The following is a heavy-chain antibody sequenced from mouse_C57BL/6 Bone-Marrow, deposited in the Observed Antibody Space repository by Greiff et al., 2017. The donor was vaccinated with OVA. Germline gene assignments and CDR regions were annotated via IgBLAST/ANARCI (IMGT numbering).Heavy chain of an antibody. Sequence: VQLQQSGAELVRPGASVKLSCTASGFNFKDDYMHWVKQRPEQGLEWIGWIDPENGDTEYASKFQGKAIITADSSSNTAYLQLSSLTSEDTAVYYCTSYGNFDYWGQGTTLTVSA. CDR3: TSYGNFDY. CDR1: GFNFKDDY. D-gene: IGHD2-1*01. V-gene: IGHV14-4*01. CDR2: IDPENGDT. J-gene: IGHJ2*01.